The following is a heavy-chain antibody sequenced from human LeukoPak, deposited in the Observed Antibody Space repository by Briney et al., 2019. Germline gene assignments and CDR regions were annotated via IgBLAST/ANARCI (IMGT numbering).Heavy chain of an antibody. CDR2: IYYTGGT. V-gene: IGHV4-39*01. CDR1: GGSITSSSYY. Sequence: SETLSLTCSVSGGSITSSSYYWGWIRQPPEKGLEWIGSIYYTGGTYYSPSLESRVTISVDTSKNQFSLKLSSVTAADTAVYYCARHGGTRVTLAQVYYFDYWGQGTLVTVSS. D-gene: IGHD4-11*01. CDR3: ARHGGTRVTLAQVYYFDY. J-gene: IGHJ4*02.